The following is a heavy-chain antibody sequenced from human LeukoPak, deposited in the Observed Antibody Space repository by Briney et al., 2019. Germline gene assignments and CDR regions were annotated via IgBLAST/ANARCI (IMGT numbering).Heavy chain of an antibody. CDR3: ARSYCSGTSCYKFDY. CDR2: IYYSGST. V-gene: IGHV4-30-4*01. Sequence: SQTLSLTCTVSGGSISSGDYYWSWIRQPPGKGLEWIGYIYYSGSTYYNPSLKSRVTISVDTSKDQFSLKLSSVTAADTAVYYCARSYCSGTSCYKFDYWGQGTLVTVSS. D-gene: IGHD2-2*02. J-gene: IGHJ4*02. CDR1: GGSISSGDYY.